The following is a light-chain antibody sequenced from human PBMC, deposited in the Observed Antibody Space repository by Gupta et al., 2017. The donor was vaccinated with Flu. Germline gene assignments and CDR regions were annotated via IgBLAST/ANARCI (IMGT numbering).Light chain of an antibody. CDR2: DDN. Sequence: SVLTQPPSASAAPGQTATMIRGENNIGSKRVHWYQQKSGQAPMLFVYDDNDRPSGSTEGCSCSNSGNTATLTISRVEAGDEADYYCQMWDSSRDPLYVFGTGTKVTVL. CDR3: QMWDSSRDPLYV. CDR1: NIGSKR. V-gene: IGLV3-21*02. J-gene: IGLJ1*01.